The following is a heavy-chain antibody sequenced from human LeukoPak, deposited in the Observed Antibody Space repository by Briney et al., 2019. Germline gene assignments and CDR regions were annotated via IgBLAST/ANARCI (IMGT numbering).Heavy chain of an antibody. J-gene: IGHJ4*02. D-gene: IGHD5-18*01. CDR2: IYYSGST. CDR1: GGSISSSSYY. CDR3: ARVGPAWLQTSRFDY. V-gene: IGHV4-39*07. Sequence: PSETLSLTCTVSGGSISSSSYYWGWIRQPPGKGLKWIGSIYYSGSTYYNPSLKSRVTISVDTSKNQFSLKLSSVTAADTAVYYCARVGPAWLQTSRFDYWGQGTLVTVSS.